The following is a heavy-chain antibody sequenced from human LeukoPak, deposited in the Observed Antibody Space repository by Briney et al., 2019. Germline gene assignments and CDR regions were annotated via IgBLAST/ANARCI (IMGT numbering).Heavy chain of an antibody. Sequence: PGGSLRLSCAASGFTFSSYAMSWVRQAPGKGLEWVSAISGSGGSTYYADSVKGRFTISRDNSKNTLYLQMNSLRAEDTAVYYCAKAGPTTSLRKGYFQHWGQGTLVTVSS. D-gene: IGHD1-26*01. V-gene: IGHV3-23*01. CDR1: GFTFSSYA. CDR2: ISGSGGST. CDR3: AKAGPTTSLRKGYFQH. J-gene: IGHJ1*01.